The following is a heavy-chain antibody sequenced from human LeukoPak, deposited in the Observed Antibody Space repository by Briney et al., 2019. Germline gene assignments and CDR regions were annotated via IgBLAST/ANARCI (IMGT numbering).Heavy chain of an antibody. CDR3: ARVRAQVTQPYFDY. D-gene: IGHD2-15*01. CDR1: GFTFTSYW. Sequence: QPGGSLRLSCAASGFTFTSYWMHWVRQAPGRGLVWVSRINSDGSSTSYADSVKGRFTISRDNAKTTLYLQMNSLRAEDTAVYYCARVRAQVTQPYFDYWGQGTLVTVSS. CDR2: INSDGSST. V-gene: IGHV3-74*01. J-gene: IGHJ4*02.